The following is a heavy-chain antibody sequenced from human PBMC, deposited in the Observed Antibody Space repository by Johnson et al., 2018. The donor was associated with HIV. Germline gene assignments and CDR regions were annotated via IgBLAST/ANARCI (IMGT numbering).Heavy chain of an antibody. J-gene: IGHJ3*02. CDR3: AKSTQASILRESGPYGAFDI. D-gene: IGHD3-10*01. CDR1: GFTFSSYA. Sequence: QVQLVESGGGVFQPGRSLRLSCAASGFTFSSYAMHWVRQAPGKGLEWVAVISYDGSNKYYADSVKGRFTISRDNSKNTLYLQMDSLRPEDTALYYCAKSTQASILRESGPYGAFDIWGRGTMVTVSS. V-gene: IGHV3-30*04. CDR2: ISYDGSNK.